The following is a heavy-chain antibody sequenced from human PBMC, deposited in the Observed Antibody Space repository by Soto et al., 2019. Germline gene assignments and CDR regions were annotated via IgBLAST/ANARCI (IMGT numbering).Heavy chain of an antibody. Sequence: GSLRLSFAASGFTLSHHTMNWVRQAPGKGLEWVSSISSSSSFILYADSVKGRFTISRDNAKNSLYLQMNSLRVDDTAVYYWARPTMVTASYFDVWGQGIMVTVSS. CDR1: GFTLSHHT. V-gene: IGHV3-21*01. D-gene: IGHD4-17*01. J-gene: IGHJ4*02. CDR2: ISSSSSFI. CDR3: ARPTMVTASYFDV.